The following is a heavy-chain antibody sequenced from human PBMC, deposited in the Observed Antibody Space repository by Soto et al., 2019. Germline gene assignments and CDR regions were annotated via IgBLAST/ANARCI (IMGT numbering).Heavy chain of an antibody. V-gene: IGHV1-8*01. CDR3: ARGPMSCTSSSCPYFFDY. D-gene: IGHD2-2*01. J-gene: IGHJ4*02. CDR2: MKPNSGNT. Sequence: QVQLGPSGAEVKKPGASVKVSCKASGYTFTNYDINLVRQATGQGPELMGWMKPNSGNTSYAQKLQGRVTMTRNTSMSTASMELSSLRSEDTAVYYCARGPMSCTSSSCPYFFDYWAQGTLVTVSS. CDR1: GYTFTNYD.